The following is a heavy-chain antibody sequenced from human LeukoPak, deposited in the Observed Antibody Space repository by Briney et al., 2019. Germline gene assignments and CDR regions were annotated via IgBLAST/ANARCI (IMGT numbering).Heavy chain of an antibody. J-gene: IGHJ2*01. CDR2: INHSGST. CDR3: ARGHYSASRKYFDL. D-gene: IGHD2-2*01. V-gene: IGHV4-34*01. CDR1: GGSLSGYY. Sequence: SETLSLTCAVYGGSLSGYYWSWIRQPPGKGLEWIGEINHSGSTNYNPSLKSRVTISVDTSKNQFSLKLSSVTAADTAVYYCARGHYSASRKYFDLWGSGTLVAVSS.